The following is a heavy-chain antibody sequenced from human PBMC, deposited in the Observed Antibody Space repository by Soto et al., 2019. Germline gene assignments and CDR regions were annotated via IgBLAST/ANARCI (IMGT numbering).Heavy chain of an antibody. CDR2: IDWGDVK. V-gene: IGHV2-70*13. CDR1: GLSLSTSGMC. J-gene: IGHJ4*02. CDR3: ARRRNTRCSGWYYVDY. Sequence: VTGPTPVTPTQNLTLACTFSGLSLSTSGMCVSWIRQPPRKALEWLALIDWGDVKYYSTALKTRLFISKDTSKNKVVLTMTNMDPVDTATFYCARRRNTRCSGWYYVDYGGQGTLATVSS. D-gene: IGHD6-19*01.